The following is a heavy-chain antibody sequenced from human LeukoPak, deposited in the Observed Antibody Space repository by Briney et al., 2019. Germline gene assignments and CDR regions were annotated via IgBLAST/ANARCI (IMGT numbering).Heavy chain of an antibody. J-gene: IGHJ4*02. Sequence: PSETLSLTCAVYGGSFSGYYWSWIRQPPGKGLEWIGEINHSGSTNYNPSLKSRVTISVDTSKNQFSLKLSSVTAADTAVYYCARRAVTLVDYWGQGTLVTVSS. CDR3: ARRAVTLVDY. V-gene: IGHV4-34*01. CDR2: INHSGST. CDR1: GGSFSGYY. D-gene: IGHD4-11*01.